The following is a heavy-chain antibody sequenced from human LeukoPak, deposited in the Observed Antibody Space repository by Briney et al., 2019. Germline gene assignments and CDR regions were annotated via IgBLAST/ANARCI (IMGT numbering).Heavy chain of an antibody. V-gene: IGHV3-43D*03. CDR2: ISWDGGST. J-gene: IGHJ4*02. Sequence: GGSLRLSCAASGFTFDDYAMHWVRQAPGKGLEWVSLISWDGGSTYYADSVKGRFTISRDNSKNSLYLQMNSLRAEDTALYYCAKDYHDFWSGYSSGPTFDYWGQGTLVTVSS. CDR3: AKDYHDFWSGYSSGPTFDY. CDR1: GFTFDDYA. D-gene: IGHD3-3*01.